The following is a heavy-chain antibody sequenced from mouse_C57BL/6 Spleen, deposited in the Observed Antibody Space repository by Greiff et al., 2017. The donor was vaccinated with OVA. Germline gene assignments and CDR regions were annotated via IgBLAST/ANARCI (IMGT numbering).Heavy chain of an antibody. J-gene: IGHJ2*01. CDR1: GYTFTSYT. CDR3: ARSITTVVRGFDY. CDR2: INPSSGYT. D-gene: IGHD1-1*01. Sequence: QVQLKQSGAELARPGASVKMSCKASGYTFTSYTMHWVKQRPGQGLEWIGYINPSSGYTKYNQKFKDKATLTADKSSSTAYMQLSSLTSEDSAVYYCARSITTVVRGFDYWGQGTTLTVAS. V-gene: IGHV1-4*01.